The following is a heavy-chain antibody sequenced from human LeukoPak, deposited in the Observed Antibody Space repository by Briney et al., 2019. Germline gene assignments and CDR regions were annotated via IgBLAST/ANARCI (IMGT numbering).Heavy chain of an antibody. D-gene: IGHD1-26*01. J-gene: IGHJ4*02. CDR3: ARGLGGSGSYFLAFDY. CDR2: ISAYNRNT. V-gene: IGHV1-18*01. Sequence: GASVKVSCKATGYTLPSYSINWVRQPPGQGVAWMGWISAYNRNTKYAQKVQGRVTMSTDTSTSTAYMELRSLRSDDTAVYYCARGLGGSGSYFLAFDYWGSGNPGHRLL. CDR1: GYTLPSYS.